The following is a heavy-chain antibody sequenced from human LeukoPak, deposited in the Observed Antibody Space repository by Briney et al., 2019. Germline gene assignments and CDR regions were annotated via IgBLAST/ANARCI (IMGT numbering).Heavy chain of an antibody. Sequence: GGSLRLSCAASGFTFSSFWMSWVRQAPGKGLEWVANINQDGSGKYYVDSVRGRFTISRDNAKNPLYLQMNSLRAEDTAVYYCASGRDRSAPTTPFHYWGQGTLVTVSS. D-gene: IGHD1-26*01. CDR3: ASGRDRSAPTTPFHY. J-gene: IGHJ4*02. V-gene: IGHV3-7*02. CDR2: INQDGSGK. CDR1: GFTFSSFW.